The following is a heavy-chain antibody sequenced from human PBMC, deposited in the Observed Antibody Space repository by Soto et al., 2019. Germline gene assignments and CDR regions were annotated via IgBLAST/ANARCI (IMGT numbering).Heavy chain of an antibody. CDR1: GGSISSYY. CDR2: IYYSGST. Sequence: SETLSLTCTVSGGSISSYYWSWIRQPPGKGLEWIGYIYYSGSTNYNPSLKSRVTISVDTSKNQFSLKLSSVTAADTAVYYCARDHGYDSDYWGQGTLVTVSS. J-gene: IGHJ4*02. D-gene: IGHD5-12*01. V-gene: IGHV4-59*01. CDR3: ARDHGYDSDY.